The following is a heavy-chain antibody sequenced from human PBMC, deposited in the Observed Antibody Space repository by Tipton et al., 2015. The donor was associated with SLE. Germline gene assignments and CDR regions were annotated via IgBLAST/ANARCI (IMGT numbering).Heavy chain of an antibody. CDR2: MKEDGSEI. CDR3: VKQIAGAGSS. Sequence: GSLRLSCAASGFTFSSYWMTWVRQAPGKGLEWVANMKEDGSEIYYVDSVKGRFTISRDNAQSSLYLQMNSLRAEDTAVYYCVKQIAGAGSSWGQGTLVTVSS. V-gene: IGHV3-7*01. CDR1: GFTFSSYW. D-gene: IGHD6-13*01. J-gene: IGHJ5*02.